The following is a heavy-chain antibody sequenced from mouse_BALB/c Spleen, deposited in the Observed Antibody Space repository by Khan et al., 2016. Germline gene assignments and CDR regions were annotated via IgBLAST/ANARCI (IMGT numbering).Heavy chain of an antibody. CDR2: IWRGGST. CDR3: AKLGGSSYWYFDV. D-gene: IGHD1-1*01. J-gene: IGHJ1*01. V-gene: IGHV2-5*01. CDR1: GFSLTTYG. Sequence: VQLQESGPGLVQPSQSLSLTCTVSGFSLTTYGVHWVRQSPGKGLEWLGVIWRGGSTDYNAAFMSRVGITKDNSKSQVFFKMDSLQADDTAIYYCAKLGGSSYWYFDVWGAGTTVTVSS.